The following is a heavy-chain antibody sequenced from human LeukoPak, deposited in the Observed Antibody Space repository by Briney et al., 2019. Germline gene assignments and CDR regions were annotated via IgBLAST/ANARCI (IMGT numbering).Heavy chain of an antibody. CDR2: ISGSGGST. D-gene: IGHD3-10*01. CDR1: GFTFSTYA. Sequence: GGSLRLSCAASGFTFSTYAMSWVRQAPGKGLEWVSSISGSGGSTYYADSVKGRFTISRDTSKNTLYLQMNSLRAEDTAVYYCARDHRGVNDYWGQGTLVTVSS. V-gene: IGHV3-23*01. J-gene: IGHJ4*02. CDR3: ARDHRGVNDY.